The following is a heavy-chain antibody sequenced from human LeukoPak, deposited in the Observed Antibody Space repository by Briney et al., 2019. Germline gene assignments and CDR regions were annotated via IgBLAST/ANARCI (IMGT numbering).Heavy chain of an antibody. V-gene: IGHV3-21*01. CDR2: ISCSSSYI. D-gene: IGHD3-22*01. J-gene: IGHJ4*02. CDR1: GFTFSSYS. CDR3: ARDGTEDYYDSSGYYKD. Sequence: GGSLRLSCVASGFTFSSYSMNWVRQATGKGLEWVSSISCSSSYIYYADSVKGRFTISRDNAKNSLYLQMNSLRAEDTAVYYCARDGTEDYYDSSGYYKDWGQGSLVSVSS.